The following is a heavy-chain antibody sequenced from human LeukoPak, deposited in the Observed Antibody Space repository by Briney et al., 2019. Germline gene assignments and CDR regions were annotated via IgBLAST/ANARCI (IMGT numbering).Heavy chain of an antibody. CDR3: ARDTTIGFDY. CDR2: IYPGDSDS. Sequence: GESLKISCKGSGYIFTTYWIGWVRQMPGKGLEWMGIIYPGDSDSRYSPSFQGQVTISADKSISTAYLQWSSLRSEDTAVYYCARDTTIGFDYWGQGTLVTVSS. D-gene: IGHD5-12*01. CDR1: GYIFTTYW. J-gene: IGHJ4*02. V-gene: IGHV5-51*01.